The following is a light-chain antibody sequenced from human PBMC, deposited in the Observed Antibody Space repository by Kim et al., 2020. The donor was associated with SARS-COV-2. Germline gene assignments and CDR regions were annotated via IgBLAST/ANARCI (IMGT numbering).Light chain of an antibody. V-gene: IGLV1-40*01. CDR3: QSYDNSLNSYV. CDR1: SSNIGANFD. CDR2: GNT. Sequence: QRVTLSCTGSSSNIGANFDVHWYQHLPGTAPKLLIYGNTNRPSGVPDRFSGSKSGTSASLAIIGLQAEDEADYYCQSYDNSLNSYVFGTGTKVTVL. J-gene: IGLJ1*01.